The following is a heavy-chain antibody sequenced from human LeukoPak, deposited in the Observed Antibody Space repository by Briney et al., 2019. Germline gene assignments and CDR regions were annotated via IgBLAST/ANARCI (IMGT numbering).Heavy chain of an antibody. Sequence: ASVKVSCKASGYTFTGYYMHWVRQAPGQGLEWMGWINPNSGGTNYAQKFKGRVTMTRDTSISTAYMELSRLRSDDTAVYYCARDGYYDSSGYYYLPLTYWGQGTLVTVSS. CDR2: INPNSGGT. V-gene: IGHV1-2*02. CDR1: GYTFTGYY. J-gene: IGHJ4*02. CDR3: ARDGYYDSSGYYYLPLTY. D-gene: IGHD3-22*01.